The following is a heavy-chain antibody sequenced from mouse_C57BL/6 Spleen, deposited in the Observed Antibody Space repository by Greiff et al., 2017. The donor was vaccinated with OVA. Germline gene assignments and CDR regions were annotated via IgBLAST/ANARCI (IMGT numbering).Heavy chain of an antibody. CDR3: ARIQRYYGNLYYAMDY. J-gene: IGHJ4*01. Sequence: VQLQQSGPGLVKPSQSLSLTCSVTGYSITSGYYWNWIRQFPGNKLEWMGYISYDGSNNCNPSLKNRISITRDTSKNQFFLKLNSVTTEDTATYYCARIQRYYGNLYYAMDYWGQGTSVTVSS. CDR2: ISYDGSN. D-gene: IGHD1-1*01. V-gene: IGHV3-6*01. CDR1: GYSITSGYY.